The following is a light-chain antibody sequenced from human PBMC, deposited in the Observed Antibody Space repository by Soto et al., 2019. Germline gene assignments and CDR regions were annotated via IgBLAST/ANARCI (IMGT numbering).Light chain of an antibody. CDR2: GAS. Sequence: EIVLTQSPDTLSLSPGESATLSCRASQSVSSYLAWYQQKPGQAPRLLIYGASTRATGIPARFSGSGSGTEFTLTISSLQSEDFAVYYCQQYNNWPQTFGQGTKV. V-gene: IGKV3-15*01. CDR1: QSVSSY. J-gene: IGKJ1*01. CDR3: QQYNNWPQT.